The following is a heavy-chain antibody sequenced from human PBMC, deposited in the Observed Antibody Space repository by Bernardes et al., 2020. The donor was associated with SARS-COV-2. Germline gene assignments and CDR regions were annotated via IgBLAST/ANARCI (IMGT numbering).Heavy chain of an antibody. D-gene: IGHD3-10*01. Sequence: SETLSLTRTVSGGSTSHYFWSWIRQPPGKGLEWIGYMYYSGSTNYNPSLKNRVAISIDKSNNQVSLRLTSVTASDTAIYYCARHGDGSGAFYNVFSFDSWGQGVLVTVSS. CDR2: MYYSGST. CDR3: ARHGDGSGAFYNVFSFDS. CDR1: GGSTSHYF. V-gene: IGHV4-59*08. J-gene: IGHJ4*02.